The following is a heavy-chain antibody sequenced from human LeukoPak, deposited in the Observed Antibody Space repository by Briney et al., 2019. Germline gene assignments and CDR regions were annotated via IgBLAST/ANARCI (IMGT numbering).Heavy chain of an antibody. CDR2: ISAYNGNT. D-gene: IGHD5-18*01. J-gene: IGHJ6*03. V-gene: IGHV1-18*01. Sequence: ASVKVSCKASGYTFTSYGISWVRQAPGQGLEWMGWISAYNGNTNYAQKLQGRVTMTTDTSTSTAYMELRSLRSDDTAVYYCARGPGIQLWWFDYYYMDVWGKGTTVTVSS. CDR1: GYTFTSYG. CDR3: ARGPGIQLWWFDYYYMDV.